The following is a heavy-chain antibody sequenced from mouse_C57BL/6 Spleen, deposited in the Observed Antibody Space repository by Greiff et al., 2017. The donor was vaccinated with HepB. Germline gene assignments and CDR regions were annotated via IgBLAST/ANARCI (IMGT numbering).Heavy chain of an antibody. CDR1: GYTFTDYY. J-gene: IGHJ4*01. CDR3: AREVYDYDEEGAMDY. CDR2: INPYNGGT. Sequence: EVQLQQSGPVLVKPGASVKMSCKASGYTFTDYYMNWVKQSHGKSLEWIGVINPYNGGTSYNQKFKGKATLTVDKSSSTAYMELNSLTSEDSAVYYCAREVYDYDEEGAMDYWGQGTSVTVSS. V-gene: IGHV1-19*01. D-gene: IGHD2-4*01.